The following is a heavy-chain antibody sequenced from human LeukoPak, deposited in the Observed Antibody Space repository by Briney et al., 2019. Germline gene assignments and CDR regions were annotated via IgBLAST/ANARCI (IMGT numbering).Heavy chain of an antibody. CDR3: ASDSSSSGRGN. CDR2: VNHSGST. Sequence: SETLSLTCAVYGGSFSGYYWSWIRQPPGKGLEWIGEVNHSGSTNYNPSLKSRVTISVDTSKNLFSLKLSSVTAADTAVYYCASDSSSSGRGNWGQGTLVTVSS. J-gene: IGHJ4*02. V-gene: IGHV4-34*01. CDR1: GGSFSGYY. D-gene: IGHD6-13*01.